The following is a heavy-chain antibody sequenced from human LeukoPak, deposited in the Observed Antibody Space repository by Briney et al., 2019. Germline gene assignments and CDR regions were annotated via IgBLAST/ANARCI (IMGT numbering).Heavy chain of an antibody. CDR3: AKGYSSSWSGGVYFDY. V-gene: IGHV3-30*02. CDR2: IRYDGSNK. CDR1: GFTFSSYG. J-gene: IGHJ4*02. D-gene: IGHD6-13*01. Sequence: GGSLRLSCAASGFTFSSYGMHWVRQAPGKGLEWVTFIRYDGSNKYYADSVKGRFTISRDNSKNTLYLQMNSLRAEDTAVYYCAKGYSSSWSGGVYFDYWGRGTLVTVSS.